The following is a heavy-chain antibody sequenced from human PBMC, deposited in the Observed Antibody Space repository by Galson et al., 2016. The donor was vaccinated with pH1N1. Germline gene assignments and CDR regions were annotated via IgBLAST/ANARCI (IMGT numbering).Heavy chain of an antibody. CDR2: INAGNGNT. D-gene: IGHD1-26*01. CDR1: GYTFTSYA. CDR3: ATIGGYHYYYYYLDV. J-gene: IGHJ6*03. Sequence: SVKVSCKASGYTFTSYAMHWVRQAPGQRLEWMGWINAGNGNTKYSQKFQGRVTITRDTSASTAYMELSSLRSEDTAVYYCATIGGYHYYYYYLDVWGKGTTVTVSS. V-gene: IGHV1-3*01.